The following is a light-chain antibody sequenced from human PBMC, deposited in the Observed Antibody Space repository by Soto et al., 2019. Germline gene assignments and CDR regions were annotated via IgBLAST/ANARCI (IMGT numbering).Light chain of an antibody. J-gene: IGLJ1*01. V-gene: IGLV1-44*01. Sequence: QSVLTQPPSASGTPGQRVTISCSGSSSNIGSNTVNWYQQLPGTAPKLLIYSNNQRPSGVPDRSSGSKSGTSASLAISGLQSEDEADYDCAAWDDSLNGYVFGTGTKVTVL. CDR1: SSNIGSNT. CDR3: AAWDDSLNGYV. CDR2: SNN.